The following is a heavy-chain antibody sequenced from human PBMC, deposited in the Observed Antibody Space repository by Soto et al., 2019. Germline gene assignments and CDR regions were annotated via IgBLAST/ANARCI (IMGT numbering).Heavy chain of an antibody. D-gene: IGHD6-19*01. CDR2: INPILGIS. CDR3: ARTLYSVAGSSRVKDV. CDR1: GDTFSFYS. V-gene: IGHV1-2*05. Sequence: AAVKVSCKDSGDTFSFYSMHWVRQAPGLGLEWMGRINPILGISNYAQRFQGRVTLTRDTSISTVYMELSRLRSDDTVVYYCARTLYSVAGSSRVKDVWGQRTTVTVSS. J-gene: IGHJ6*02.